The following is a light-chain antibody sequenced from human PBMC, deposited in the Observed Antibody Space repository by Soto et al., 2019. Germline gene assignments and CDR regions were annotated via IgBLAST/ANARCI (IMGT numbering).Light chain of an antibody. CDR1: QSVAGSS. CDR2: AAS. Sequence: EIMLTQSPGTLSLSPGDRATLSCRASQSVAGSSLAWYQQKPAQAPRLLIYAASNRATGIPARFSGSGSGTDFSLIINGLEPEDFAVYYCQQRSNWPSLTFGGGTKVEIK. J-gene: IGKJ4*01. V-gene: IGKV3D-20*02. CDR3: QQRSNWPSLT.